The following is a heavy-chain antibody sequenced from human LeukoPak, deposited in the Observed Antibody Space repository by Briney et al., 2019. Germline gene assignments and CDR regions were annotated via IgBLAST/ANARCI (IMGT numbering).Heavy chain of an antibody. Sequence: SQTLSLTCAVSGDSVSGNIVAWNWIRQSPSRGLEWLGRTYRGSSYYAPSMKSRISISPDTSKNQFSLHLNSVTPEDTAVYFCVRGQYSAFDIWGQGTLVSVSS. CDR2: TYRGSS. V-gene: IGHV6-1*01. D-gene: IGHD2-21*01. CDR1: GDSVSGNIVA. J-gene: IGHJ3*02. CDR3: VRGQYSAFDI.